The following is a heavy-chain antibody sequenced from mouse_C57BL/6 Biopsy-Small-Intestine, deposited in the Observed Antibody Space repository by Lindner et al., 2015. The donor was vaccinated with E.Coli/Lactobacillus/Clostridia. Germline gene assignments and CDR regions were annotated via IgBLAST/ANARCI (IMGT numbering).Heavy chain of an antibody. CDR1: GFTFSDYG. CDR2: ISSGSSTI. J-gene: IGHJ2*01. CDR3: ARRPYDGYYLDY. Sequence: VQLHESGGGLVKPGGSLKLSCAASGFTFSDYGMHWVRQAPEKGLEWVAYISSGSSTIYYADTVKGRFTISRDNAKNTLFLQMTSLRSEDTAMYYCARRPYDGYYLDYWGQGTTLTVSS. D-gene: IGHD2-3*01. V-gene: IGHV5-17*01.